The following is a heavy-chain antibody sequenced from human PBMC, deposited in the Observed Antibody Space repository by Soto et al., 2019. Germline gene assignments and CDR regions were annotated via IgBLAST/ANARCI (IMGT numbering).Heavy chain of an antibody. J-gene: IGHJ6*03. CDR1: GFTLSSFG. D-gene: IGHD2-2*01. V-gene: IGHV3-30*18. CDR2: ISYDGSNK. Sequence: QVQLVESGGGVVQPGRSLRLSCAASGFTLSSFGMHWVRQAPGKGLEWVAVISYDGSNKYYADSVKGRFTISRDNSKNTLYLQMNSLRAEDTAVYYCAKDDRYCSGTRCDYYYYYYMDVWGKGTTVTVSS. CDR3: AKDDRYCSGTRCDYYYYYYMDV.